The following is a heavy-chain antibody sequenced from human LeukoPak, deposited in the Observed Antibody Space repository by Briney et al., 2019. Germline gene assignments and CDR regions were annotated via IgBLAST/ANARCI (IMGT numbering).Heavy chain of an antibody. J-gene: IGHJ4*02. CDR3: VRDRDYYVFDL. D-gene: IGHD3-10*02. CDR1: GFTFNNYW. Sequence: GGSLRLSCAASGFTFNNYWMTWVRQAPGKGLEWVANIMKDGGDKQYVDSVKGRFTISRDNAKNSVYLQMDGLRAEDTAVYYCVRDRDYYVFDLWGQGTLVTVSS. CDR2: IMKDGGDK. V-gene: IGHV3-7*01.